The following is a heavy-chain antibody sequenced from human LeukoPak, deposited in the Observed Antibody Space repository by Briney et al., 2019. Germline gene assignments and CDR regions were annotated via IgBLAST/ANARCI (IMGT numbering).Heavy chain of an antibody. D-gene: IGHD3-10*01. V-gene: IGHV3-21*01. Sequence: GGSLRLSCAASGFTFSRYSMNWVRQAPGKGLEWVSSISSSSYIDYADSVKGRFTISRDNAKNSLYLQMNSLRAEDTAVYYCARGYYYGSGSYFDYWGQGTLVTVSS. CDR1: GFTFSRYS. CDR3: ARGYYYGSGSYFDY. CDR2: ISSSSYI. J-gene: IGHJ4*02.